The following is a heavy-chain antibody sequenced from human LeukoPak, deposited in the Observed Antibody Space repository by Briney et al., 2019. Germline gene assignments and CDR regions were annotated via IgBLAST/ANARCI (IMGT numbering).Heavy chain of an antibody. D-gene: IGHD2-21*02. CDR1: GFTFSSYA. CDR2: ISGSGGST. V-gene: IGHV3-23*01. Sequence: GGSLRLSCAASGFTFSSYAMSWVRQAPXXXXXWVSAISGSGGSTYYADSVKGRFTISRDNSKNTLYLQMNSLRAEDTAVYYCAKEPKHIVVVTAIRYWGQGTLVTVSS. CDR3: AKEPKHIVVVTAIRY. J-gene: IGHJ4*02.